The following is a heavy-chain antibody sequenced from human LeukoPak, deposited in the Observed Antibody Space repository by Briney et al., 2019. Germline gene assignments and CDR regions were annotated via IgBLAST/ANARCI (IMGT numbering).Heavy chain of an antibody. Sequence: PGGSLRLSCEVSGLTSGTYGLTYGLTWVRQAPGKGLEWVSAISGNGGSTYSVDSVRGRFTISRDNSRNTVSLQMNSLRADDTAVYYCAKADVFAAGGEEYFQNWGQGTLVTVSS. D-gene: IGHD3-16*01. CDR3: AKADVFAAGGEEYFQN. CDR1: GLTSGTYG. CDR2: ISGNGGST. J-gene: IGHJ1*01. V-gene: IGHV3-23*01.